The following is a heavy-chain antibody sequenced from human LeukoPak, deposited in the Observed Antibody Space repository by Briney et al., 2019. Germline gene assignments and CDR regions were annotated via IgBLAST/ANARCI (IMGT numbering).Heavy chain of an antibody. D-gene: IGHD6-19*01. Sequence: SETLSLTCTVSGVTVSTYSWSWIRQAPGRELEWIGYIFYSGSTKDNPSLKGRVTISRDTSKNQFSLRLTSVTAADTAVYYCARHEKGQWLRSIDYWGQGTLVTVSS. CDR1: GVTVSTYS. CDR3: ARHEKGQWLRSIDY. V-gene: IGHV4-59*08. J-gene: IGHJ4*02. CDR2: IFYSGST.